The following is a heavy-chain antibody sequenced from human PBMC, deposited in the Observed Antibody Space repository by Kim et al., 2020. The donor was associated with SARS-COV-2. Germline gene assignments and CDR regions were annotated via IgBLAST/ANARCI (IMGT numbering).Heavy chain of an antibody. J-gene: IGHJ4*02. D-gene: IGHD2-15*01. CDR3: AREARGDYSYYFDY. Sequence: QKFQGGFTITRETSASTASMGLSSLRSEDTAVYYCAREARGDYSYYFDYWGQGTLVTVSS. V-gene: IGHV1-3*01.